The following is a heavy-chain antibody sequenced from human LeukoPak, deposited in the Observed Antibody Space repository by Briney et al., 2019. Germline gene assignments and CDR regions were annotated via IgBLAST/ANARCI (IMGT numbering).Heavy chain of an antibody. J-gene: IGHJ3*02. CDR1: GGTFSSYA. CDR2: IIPIFGTA. Sequence: GASVKVSCKASGGTFSSYAISWVRQAPGQGLEWMGGIIPIFGTANYAQKFQGRVTITTDESTSTAYMELSSLRSEDTAVYYCARGVTYYYDSSGYDTAFDIWGQGTMVTVSS. D-gene: IGHD3-22*01. CDR3: ARGVTYYYDSSGYDTAFDI. V-gene: IGHV1-69*05.